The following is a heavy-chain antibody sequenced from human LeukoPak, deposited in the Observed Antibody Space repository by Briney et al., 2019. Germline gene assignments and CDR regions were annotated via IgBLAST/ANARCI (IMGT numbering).Heavy chain of an antibody. V-gene: IGHV1-69*06. D-gene: IGHD2-15*01. J-gene: IGHJ6*03. CDR3: ARSVLGYCSGGSCDIGAYYYYMDV. CDR1: GGTFSSYA. CDR2: IIPIFGTA. Sequence: SVKVSCKASGGTFSSYAISWVRQAPGQGLEWMGGIIPIFGTANYAQKFQGRVTITADKSTSTAYMELSSLRSEDTAVYYCARSVLGYCSGGSCDIGAYYYYMDVWGKGTTVTVSS.